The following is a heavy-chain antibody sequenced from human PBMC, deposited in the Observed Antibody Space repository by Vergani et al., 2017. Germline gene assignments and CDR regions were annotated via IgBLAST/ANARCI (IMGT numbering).Heavy chain of an antibody. CDR2: IYYSGST. J-gene: IGHJ4*02. CDR3: GRVYDTSSFFDY. Sequence: QLQLQESGPGLVKPSETLSLTCTVSGGSISSSSYYWGWIRQPPGKGREWIGSIYYSGSTYYNPSLKSRVTISVDTSKNKFSLKLSSVTAADTAVYYCGRVYDTSSFFDYWGQGTLVTVSS. V-gene: IGHV4-39*07. D-gene: IGHD3-16*01. CDR1: GGSISSSSYY.